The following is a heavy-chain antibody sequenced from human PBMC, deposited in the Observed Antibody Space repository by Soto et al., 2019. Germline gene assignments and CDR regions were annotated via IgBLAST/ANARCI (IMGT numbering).Heavy chain of an antibody. CDR3: ARDWNGAEGFDP. CDR2: IGAHNGDT. J-gene: IGHJ5*02. V-gene: IGHV1-18*01. D-gene: IGHD1-1*01. CDR1: GYTFSTYG. Sequence: QVQLVQSGAEVKKPGASVKVSCKASGYTFSTYGFSWVRQAPGQGLEWRGWIGAHNGDTNSAQNFQGRVTMTTDTSTPTSYMELRSLTADDTAVDFGARDWNGAEGFDPWGQGTLVTVSS.